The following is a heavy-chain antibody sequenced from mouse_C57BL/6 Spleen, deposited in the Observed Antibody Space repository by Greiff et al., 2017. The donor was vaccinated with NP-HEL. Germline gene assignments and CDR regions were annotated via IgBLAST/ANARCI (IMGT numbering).Heavy chain of an antibody. CDR3: TRSGGYDH. J-gene: IGHJ2*01. CDR1: GYTFTDYE. CDR2: IDPETGGT. D-gene: IGHD2-2*01. V-gene: IGHV1-15*01. Sequence: VQLQESGAELVRPGASVTLSCKASGYTFTDYEMHWVKQTPVHGLEWIGAIDPETGGTAYNQKFKGKAILTADKSSSTAYMELRSLTSEDSAVYYCTRSGGYDHWGQGTTLTVSS.